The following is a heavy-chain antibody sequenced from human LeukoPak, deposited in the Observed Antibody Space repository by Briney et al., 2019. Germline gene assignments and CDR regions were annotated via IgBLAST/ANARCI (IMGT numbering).Heavy chain of an antibody. V-gene: IGHV3-11*01. Sequence: PGGSLRLSCAASGFTFSDYYMSWIRQAPGKGLEWVSYISSSGSTIYYADSVKGRFTISRDNAKNSLYLQMNSLRAEDTAVYYCAREGATMIVVSTPYYYYGMDVWGQGTTATVSS. CDR3: AREGATMIVVSTPYYYYGMDV. D-gene: IGHD3-22*01. J-gene: IGHJ6*02. CDR1: GFTFSDYY. CDR2: ISSSGSTI.